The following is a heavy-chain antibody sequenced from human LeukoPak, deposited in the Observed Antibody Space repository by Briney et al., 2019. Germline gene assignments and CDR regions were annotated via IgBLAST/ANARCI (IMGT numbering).Heavy chain of an antibody. CDR3: AKEGDYYFDY. V-gene: IGHV3-30*18. D-gene: IGHD2-21*02. CDR2: ISYDGSNK. J-gene: IGHJ4*02. CDR1: AFTFSSYG. Sequence: GGSLRLSCAASAFTFSSYGMHWVRQAPGKGLEWVAVISYDGSNKYYADSVKGRFTISRDNSKNTLYLQMNSLRAEDTAVYYCAKEGDYYFDYWGQGTLVTVSS.